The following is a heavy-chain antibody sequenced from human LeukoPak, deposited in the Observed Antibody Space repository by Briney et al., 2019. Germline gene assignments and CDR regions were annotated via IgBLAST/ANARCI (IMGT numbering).Heavy chain of an antibody. CDR3: ASRGVVVPAGGVVDI. V-gene: IGHV1-69*05. J-gene: IGHJ6*04. D-gene: IGHD2-2*01. Sequence: ASVKVSCKASGGTFSSYAISWVRQAPGQGLEWMGGIIPIFGTANYAQKFQGRVTITTDESTSTAYMELSSLRSEDTAVYYCASRGVVVPAGGVVDIWGKGTTVTVSS. CDR1: GGTFSSYA. CDR2: IIPIFGTA.